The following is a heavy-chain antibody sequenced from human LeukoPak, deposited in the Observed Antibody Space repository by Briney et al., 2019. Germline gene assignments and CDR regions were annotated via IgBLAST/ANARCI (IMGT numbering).Heavy chain of an antibody. Sequence: GGSLRLSCAASGFTFSDYYMSWIRQAPGKGLEWVSYISSSSSAIYYADSVRGRFTISRDNAKNSLYLQMNSLRDEDTAVYYCARDGEMATNPYYFDYWGQGTLVTVSS. CDR1: GFTFSDYY. V-gene: IGHV3-11*04. D-gene: IGHD5-24*01. J-gene: IGHJ4*02. CDR2: ISSSSSAI. CDR3: ARDGEMATNPYYFDY.